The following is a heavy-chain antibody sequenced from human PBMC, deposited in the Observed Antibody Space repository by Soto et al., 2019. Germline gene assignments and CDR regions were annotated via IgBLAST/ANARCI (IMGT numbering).Heavy chain of an antibody. J-gene: IGHJ2*01. CDR2: VNPKRGDA. Sequence: QVLLVQSGAEVKKPGASVKVSCKASGYKFTDYYIRWVRQAPGQGPEWMGWVNPKRGDAVYAQKFQGWVTMTRDTATTTAYLEVNSLKSDDTAIYYCARDPGIPGRYWYFDLWGRGTLVTVSS. CDR3: ARDPGIPGRYWYFDL. D-gene: IGHD1-20*01. CDR1: GYKFTDYY. V-gene: IGHV1-2*04.